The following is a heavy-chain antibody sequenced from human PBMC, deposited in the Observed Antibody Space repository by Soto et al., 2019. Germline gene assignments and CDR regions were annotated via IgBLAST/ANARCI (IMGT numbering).Heavy chain of an antibody. V-gene: IGHV3-23*01. CDR2: IGEGGVSR. CDR1: GFDFSTYA. D-gene: IGHD3-16*01. Sequence: EVRLFESGGGLVQPGGSLRLSCVASGFDFSTYAMSWVRQAPGKGLEWVSVIGEGGVSRVYADAVKGRFTISRDNSKNTLDLQMTSLRVDDTAMYYCERDSVTRGRSDIPGIDVWGQGTTGSVSS. CDR3: ERDSVTRGRSDIPGIDV. J-gene: IGHJ6*02.